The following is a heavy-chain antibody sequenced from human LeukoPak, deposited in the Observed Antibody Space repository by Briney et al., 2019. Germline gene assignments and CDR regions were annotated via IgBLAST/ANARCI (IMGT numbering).Heavy chain of an antibody. V-gene: IGHV1-69*05. CDR2: IIPIFGTA. Sequence: SVKVSCKASGGTFSSYAISWVRHAPGQRLEWMGGIIPIFGTANYAQKFQGRVTITTDESTSTAYMELSSLRSEDTAVYYCARGGVVDYYYYMDVWGKGTTVTVSS. CDR1: GGTFSSYA. CDR3: ARGGVVDYYYYMDV. J-gene: IGHJ6*03.